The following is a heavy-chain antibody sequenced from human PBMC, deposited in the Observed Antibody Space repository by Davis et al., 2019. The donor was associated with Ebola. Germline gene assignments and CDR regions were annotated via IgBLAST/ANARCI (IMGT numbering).Heavy chain of an antibody. CDR3: ARAPPVADWGGMDV. V-gene: IGHV3-48*04. J-gene: IGHJ6*02. D-gene: IGHD3/OR15-3a*01. Sequence: GGSLRLSCAASGFTFSSYSMNWVRQAPGKGLEWVSYISSSGSTIYYADSVKGRFTISRDNAKNSLYLQMNSLRAEDTAVYYCARAPPVADWGGMDVWGQGTTVTVSS. CDR2: ISSSGSTI. CDR1: GFTFSSYS.